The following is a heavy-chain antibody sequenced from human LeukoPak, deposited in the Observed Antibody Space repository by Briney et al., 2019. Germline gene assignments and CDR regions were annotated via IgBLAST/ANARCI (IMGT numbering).Heavy chain of an antibody. Sequence: SETLSLTCTVSGCSVSSVGYYWSWIRQPPGKGLEWTGYISFSGNTKYNPSLKSRVTIFLDRSKNQFFLKLSSVTATDTAVYYCARSSAWSPFDYWGQGTLVTVSS. J-gene: IGHJ4*02. CDR1: GCSVSSVGYY. CDR3: ARSSAWSPFDY. CDR2: ISFSGNT. V-gene: IGHV4-61*08. D-gene: IGHD6-19*01.